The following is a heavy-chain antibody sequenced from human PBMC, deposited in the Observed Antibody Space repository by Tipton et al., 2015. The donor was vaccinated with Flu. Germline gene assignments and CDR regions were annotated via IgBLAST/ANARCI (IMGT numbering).Heavy chain of an antibody. CDR3: ARVRELREIWFDP. J-gene: IGHJ5*02. V-gene: IGHV5-51*03. CDR2: IYPSDSDI. Sequence: VQLVQSGAEVKKPGESLKISCKGSGFSFISYWIAWVRQMPGKGLEWMGIIYPSDSDIRYSPSFQGQVTISVDKSINIAYLQWSSLRASDTAIYYCARVRELREIWFDPWGQGTLVTVSS. D-gene: IGHD1-7*01. CDR1: GFSFISYW.